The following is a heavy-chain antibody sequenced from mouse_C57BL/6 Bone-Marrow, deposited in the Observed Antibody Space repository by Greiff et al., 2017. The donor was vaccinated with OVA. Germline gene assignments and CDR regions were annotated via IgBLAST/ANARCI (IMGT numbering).Heavy chain of an antibody. CDR1: GFTFSSYG. CDR2: ISSGGSYT. J-gene: IGHJ2*01. CDR3: ARRGYGSSYDFDY. V-gene: IGHV5-6*01. D-gene: IGHD1-1*01. Sequence: EVQGVESGGDLVKPGGSLKLPCAASGFTFSSYGMSWVRQTPDKRLEWVATISSGGSYTYYPDSVKGRFTISRDNAKNTLYLQMSSLKSEDTAMYYCARRGYGSSYDFDYWGQGTTLTVSS.